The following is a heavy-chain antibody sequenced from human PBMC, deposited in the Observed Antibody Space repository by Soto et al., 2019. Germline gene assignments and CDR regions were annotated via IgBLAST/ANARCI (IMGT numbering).Heavy chain of an antibody. D-gene: IGHD2-15*01. V-gene: IGHV4-39*01. CDR3: GKVLVGATGHTDSDS. Sequence: SENLSLTCTVSGGSIYRSGYYWGWIRQPPGRGLEWIGNIDYNGVTYSNPSLKSRVTISRDTSKNQFSLKLTSVTAADTALYYCGKVLVGATGHTDSDSWGPGTLVTVSS. CDR2: IDYNGVT. CDR1: GGSIYRSGYY. J-gene: IGHJ4*02.